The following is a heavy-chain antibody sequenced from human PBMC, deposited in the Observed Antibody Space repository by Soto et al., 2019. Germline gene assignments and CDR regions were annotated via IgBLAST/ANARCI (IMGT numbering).Heavy chain of an antibody. CDR3: ARRAYCGGDCYSLAFDI. Sequence: GESLKISCKGSGYSFTSYWIGWVRQMPGKGLEGMGIIYPGDSDTRYSPSFQGQVTISADKSISTAYLQWSSLKASDTAMYYCARRAYCGGDCYSLAFDIWGQGTMVTVSS. CDR2: IYPGDSDT. J-gene: IGHJ3*02. D-gene: IGHD2-21*02. CDR1: GYSFTSYW. V-gene: IGHV5-51*01.